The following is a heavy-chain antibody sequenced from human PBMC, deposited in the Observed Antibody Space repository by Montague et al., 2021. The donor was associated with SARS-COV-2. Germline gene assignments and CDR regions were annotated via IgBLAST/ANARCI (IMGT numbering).Heavy chain of an antibody. J-gene: IGHJ4*02. CDR3: SRRLGGSGWLDY. V-gene: IGHV4-39*01. CDR1: GGSISSGSYY. Sequence: SETLSLTCTVAGGSISSGSYYWGWIRQPPGKGLVWIGNIHSSGSTHYKRRVTISVDTSKNQFSLKVTSVTAADTAVYYCSRRLGGSGWLDYWGQGTLVTVSS. D-gene: IGHD6-25*01. CDR2: IHSSGST.